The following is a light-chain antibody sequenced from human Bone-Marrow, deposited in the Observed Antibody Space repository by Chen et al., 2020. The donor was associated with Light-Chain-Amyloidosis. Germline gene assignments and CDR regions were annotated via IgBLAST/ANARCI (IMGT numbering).Light chain of an antibody. CDR1: TIGSTS. V-gene: IGLV3-21*02. CDR3: QVWDSSSDRPV. CDR2: DDS. J-gene: IGLJ3*02. Sequence: SYVLTQPSSVSVAPGQTATIACGGNTIGSTSVHWYQQTPGQAPLLVVYDDSDRPSGIPERLSVSNSGNTATLTISRVEAGDEADYYCQVWDSSSDRPVFGGGTKLTVL.